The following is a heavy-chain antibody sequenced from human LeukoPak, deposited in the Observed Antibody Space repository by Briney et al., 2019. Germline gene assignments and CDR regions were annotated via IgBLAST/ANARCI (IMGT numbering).Heavy chain of an antibody. J-gene: IGHJ3*02. Sequence: KPSETLSLTCTLSGGSISSYYWSWIRQPPGKGLEWIGYIYFSGSTNYNPSLKSRVTISVDTSKNHFSLKLSSVTAADTAMYYCAKALTGTTCAFEMWGQGTMVTVSS. D-gene: IGHD1-7*01. CDR3: AKALTGTTCAFEM. V-gene: IGHV4-59*01. CDR1: GGSISSYY. CDR2: IYFSGST.